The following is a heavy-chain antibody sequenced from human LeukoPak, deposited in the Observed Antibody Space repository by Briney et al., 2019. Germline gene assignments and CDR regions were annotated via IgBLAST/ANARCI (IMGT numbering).Heavy chain of an antibody. J-gene: IGHJ6*02. Sequence: SETLSLACTVSGGSISSYYWSWIRQPPGKGLEWIGYIYYSGSTNYNPSLRSRVTISVDTSKNQFSLDLRSVTAADTAVYYCARGPHYHDSSGYSPSYSYAMDVWGQGTTVTVSS. CDR1: GGSISSYY. CDR2: IYYSGST. V-gene: IGHV4-59*01. CDR3: ARGPHYHDSSGYSPSYSYAMDV. D-gene: IGHD3-22*01.